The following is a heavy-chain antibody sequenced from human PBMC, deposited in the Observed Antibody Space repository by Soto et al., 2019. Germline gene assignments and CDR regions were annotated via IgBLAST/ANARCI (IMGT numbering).Heavy chain of an antibody. CDR3: ARGTYCGSDCYSNLDY. Sequence: PSETRSRTGPVAGASIRAYFCTWIRQPPWKGLEWIVYFYYGETTNKKSSVTSRFTVSVDTSKSQFSLKVTSVTTADTYFYYCARGTYCGSDCYSNLDYWGQGKMVPVSS. CDR2: FYYGETT. V-gene: IGHV4-59*01. CDR1: GASIRAYF. D-gene: IGHD2-21*02. J-gene: IGHJ4*02.